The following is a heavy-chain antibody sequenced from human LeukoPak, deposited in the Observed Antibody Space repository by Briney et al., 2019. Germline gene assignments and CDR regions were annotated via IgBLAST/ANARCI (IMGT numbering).Heavy chain of an antibody. CDR1: GGSISSYY. D-gene: IGHD1-26*01. CDR3: ARERSGTYPPYYFDY. CDR2: IYYSGST. Sequence: PSETLSLTCTVSGGSISSYYWGWIRQPPGKGLEWIGYIYYSGSTNYNPSLKSRVTISVDTSKNQFSLKLSSVTAADTAVYYCARERSGTYPPYYFDYWGQGALVTVSS. J-gene: IGHJ4*02. V-gene: IGHV4-59*01.